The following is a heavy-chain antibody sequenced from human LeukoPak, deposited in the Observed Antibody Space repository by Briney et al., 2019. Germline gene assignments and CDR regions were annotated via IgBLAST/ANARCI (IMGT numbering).Heavy chain of an antibody. CDR2: IYPGDSDT. CDR3: GVRGVIFPDAFDI. V-gene: IGHV5-51*01. J-gene: IGHJ3*02. CDR1: GYSFTSYW. D-gene: IGHD3-10*01. Sequence: GESLKISCKGSGYSFTSYWIGWVRQMPGKGLEWMGIIYPGDSDTRYSPSFQGQVTISADKSISIAYLQWSSLKASDTAMYYCGVRGVIFPDAFDIWGQGTMVTVSS.